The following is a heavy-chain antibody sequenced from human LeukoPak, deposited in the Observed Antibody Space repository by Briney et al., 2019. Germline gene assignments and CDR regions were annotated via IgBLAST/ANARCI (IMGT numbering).Heavy chain of an antibody. D-gene: IGHD4-17*01. CDR2: ISGSGGST. J-gene: IGHJ4*02. Sequence: GGSLRLSCAASGFTFSSYAMSWVRQAPGKGLEWVSAISGSGGSTYYADSVKGRFTISRDNSKNTLYLQMNSLRAEDTAVYYCAKDLSKRDYGDYLYYFDYWGQGTLVTVSS. V-gene: IGHV3-23*01. CDR1: GFTFSSYA. CDR3: AKDLSKRDYGDYLYYFDY.